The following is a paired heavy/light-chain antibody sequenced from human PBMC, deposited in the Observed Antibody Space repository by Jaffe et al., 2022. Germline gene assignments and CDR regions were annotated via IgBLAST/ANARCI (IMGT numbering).Light chain of an antibody. V-gene: IGKV1-39*01. CDR1: QSIGAY. CDR2: ATS. J-gene: IGKJ5*01. Sequence: DIQMTQSPSSLSVSVRDRVTITCRASQSIGAYLNWYQQKPGKAPNLLIYATSKLQSGVPSRFSGSGSGTDFTLTISSLQPEDFATYYCQQSYSTFITFGQGTRLEIK. CDR3: QQSYSTFIT.
Heavy chain of an antibody. CDR3: ARDRVAAVDTRDFEL. D-gene: IGHD3-9*01. CDR2: ISSSGSDI. J-gene: IGHJ4*02. CDR1: GFTFSDYC. V-gene: IGHV3-11*01. Sequence: QVQLVESGGGLVRPGGSLRLSCAASGFTFSDYCMTWVRQAPGKGLEWLSYISSSGSDIYYADSVKGRFTISRDNARNSFYLQMNSLRAEDTAVYYCARDRVAAVDTRDFELWGQGTLVTVSS.